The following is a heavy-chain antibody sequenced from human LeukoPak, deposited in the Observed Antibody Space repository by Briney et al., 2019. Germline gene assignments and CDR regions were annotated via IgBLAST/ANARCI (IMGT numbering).Heavy chain of an antibody. CDR1: GGSISSGGYS. CDR3: ARAPELRGYSGYGLGAFDI. V-gene: IGHV4-30-2*01. D-gene: IGHD5-12*01. J-gene: IGHJ3*02. Sequence: PSETLSLTCAVSGGSISSGGYSWSWIRQPPGKGLEWIGYIYHSGSTYYNPSLKSRVTISVDRSKNQFSLKLSSVTAADTAVYYCARAPELRGYSGYGLGAFDIWGQGTMVTVSS. CDR2: IYHSGST.